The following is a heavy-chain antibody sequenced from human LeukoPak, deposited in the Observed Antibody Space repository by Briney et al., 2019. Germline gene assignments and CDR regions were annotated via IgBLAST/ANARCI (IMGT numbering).Heavy chain of an antibody. CDR3: ARRGTAAAGFDY. V-gene: IGHV3-21*01. J-gene: IGHJ4*02. CDR1: GFTFSSFS. Sequence: GGSLRLSCAASGFTFSSFSMNLVRQAPGKGLEWVSSITSSSGYIYYADSVKGRFTISRDNAKNSLYLEMNSLRAEDTAVYYCARRGTAAAGFDYWGQGTLVTVSS. D-gene: IGHD6-13*01. CDR2: ITSSSGYI.